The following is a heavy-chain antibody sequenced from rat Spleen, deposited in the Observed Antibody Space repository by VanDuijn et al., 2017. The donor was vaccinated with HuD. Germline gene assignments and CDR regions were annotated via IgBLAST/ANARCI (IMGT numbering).Heavy chain of an antibody. Sequence: EVQLVESGGGLVQPGRSMKLSCAASGLSFSNYDMAWVRQAPTKGLEWVASISYDGSSTYYRDSVKGRFTISRDNEKSTLYLQMDSLRSEDTATYYCAKRLHRTWEGDYWGQGVMVTVSS. J-gene: IGHJ2*01. V-gene: IGHV5-25*01. CDR2: ISYDGSST. CDR3: AKRLHRTWEGDY. CDR1: GLSFSNYD. D-gene: IGHD5-1*01.